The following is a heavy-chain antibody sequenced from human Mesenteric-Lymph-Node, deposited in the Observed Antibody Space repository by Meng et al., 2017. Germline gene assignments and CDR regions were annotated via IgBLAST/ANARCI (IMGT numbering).Heavy chain of an antibody. CDR3: ARVAYYYDSSGYPRYWYFDL. CDR1: GGTFSSYT. CDR2: IIPILGIA. Sequence: SVKVSCKASGGTFSSYTISWVRQAPGQGLEWMGRIIPILGIANYAQKFQGRVTITADKSTSTAYMELSSLRSEDTAVYYCARVAYYYDSSGYPRYWYFDLWGRGTLVTVSS. V-gene: IGHV1-69*02. D-gene: IGHD3-22*01. J-gene: IGHJ2*01.